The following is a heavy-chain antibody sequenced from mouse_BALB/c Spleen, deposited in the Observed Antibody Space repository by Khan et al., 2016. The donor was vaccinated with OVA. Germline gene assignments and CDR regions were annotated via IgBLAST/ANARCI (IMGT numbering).Heavy chain of an antibody. CDR2: ISYSGNT. J-gene: IGHJ2*01. V-gene: IGHV3-2*02. Sequence: VQLKESGPGLVKPSQSLSLTCTVTGFSITSDYAWNWIRQFPGNKLEWMGYISYSGNTKYNLSLKSRISITRDTSKNQFFLQLNSVTIEDTATYYCARVYGGDFDYWGQGTTLTVSS. D-gene: IGHD1-1*01. CDR3: ARVYGGDFDY. CDR1: GFSITSDYA.